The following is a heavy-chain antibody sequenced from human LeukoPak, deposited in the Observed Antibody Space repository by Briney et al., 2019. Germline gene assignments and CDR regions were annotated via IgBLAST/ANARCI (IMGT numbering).Heavy chain of an antibody. J-gene: IGHJ4*02. CDR2: ISGSGGYT. CDR1: GFTFRSYG. Sequence: HTGGSLRLSCAASGFTFRSYGMSWVRQAPGKGPEWVSSISGSGGYTYYADSVQGRFTISRDNSKNTLSLQMNSLRAEDAAIYYCATSPDIEASGTLYYLDFWGQGTLVSVSS. D-gene: IGHD1-14*01. CDR3: ATSPDIEASGTLYYLDF. V-gene: IGHV3-23*01.